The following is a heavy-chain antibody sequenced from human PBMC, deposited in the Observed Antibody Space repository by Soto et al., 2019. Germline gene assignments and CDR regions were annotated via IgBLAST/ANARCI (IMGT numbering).Heavy chain of an antibody. J-gene: IGHJ4*02. CDR3: AREVYRDYRDNS. Sequence: GPLRLYCGASGYDFSNYALPWVRQAPGKGLEWVTFLWNDGSNEQYADSVKGRFTISRDNSKYTLYLQMNSLREEDTAVYYCAREVYRDYRDNSWGQGTLVTVSS. CDR2: LWNDGSNE. D-gene: IGHD4-17*01. V-gene: IGHV3-33*08. CDR1: GYDFSNYA.